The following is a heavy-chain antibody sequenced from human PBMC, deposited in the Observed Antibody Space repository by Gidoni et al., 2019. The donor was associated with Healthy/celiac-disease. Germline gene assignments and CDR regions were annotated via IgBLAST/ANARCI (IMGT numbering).Heavy chain of an antibody. V-gene: IGHV3-9*01. CDR1: VFTFDDYA. Sequence: EVQLVESGGGLVQPGRSLRLSCAASVFTFDDYAMTWFRQAPGKGLEWVSGISWNSGSLGDADSVKGRFTISRDNAKNSLYLQMNSLRAEDTALYYCAKDMRRDYSNYYGMDVWGQGTTVTVSS. CDR2: ISWNSGSL. D-gene: IGHD4-4*01. CDR3: AKDMRRDYSNYYGMDV. J-gene: IGHJ6*02.